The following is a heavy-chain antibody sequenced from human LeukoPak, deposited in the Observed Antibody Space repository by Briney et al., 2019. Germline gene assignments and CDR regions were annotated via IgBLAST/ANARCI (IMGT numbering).Heavy chain of an antibody. CDR3: TTVGVVPKPYYFDY. J-gene: IGHJ4*02. CDR1: GFAFSDYY. V-gene: IGHV3-11*01. D-gene: IGHD2-2*01. Sequence: GGSLRLSCAAYGFAFSDYYMSWIRQAPGKGLEWVSYISSSGSTIHYADSVKGRFTISRDNAKNSLYLQMNSLRAEDTAVYYCTTVGVVPKPYYFDYWGQGTLVTVSS. CDR2: ISSSGSTI.